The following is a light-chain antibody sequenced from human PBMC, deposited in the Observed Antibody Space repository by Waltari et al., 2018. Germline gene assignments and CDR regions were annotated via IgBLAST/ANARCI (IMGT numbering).Light chain of an antibody. CDR1: QSISNW. CDR2: KAS. CDR3: QQDNSYSLLT. J-gene: IGKJ4*01. Sequence: DIQMTQYPSTLSAPVEDRVTITCRASQSISNWLAWYQQKPGKAPKLLIYKASTLESGVPSRFSGSGSGTEFTRTISSLQPDDFATYYGQQDNSYSLLTFGGGTKVESK. V-gene: IGKV1-5*03.